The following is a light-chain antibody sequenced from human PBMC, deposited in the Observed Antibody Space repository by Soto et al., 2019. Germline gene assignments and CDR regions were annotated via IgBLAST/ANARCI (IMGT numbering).Light chain of an antibody. CDR1: QSVSSY. Sequence: EIVLTQSPATLSLSPGERATLSCRASQSVSSYLACYQQKPGQAPRLLIYDASNRATGIPARFSGSGSGTDFTLTISSLEPEDFAVYYCQQRSNWPGLTFGGGTKVEIK. V-gene: IGKV3-11*01. J-gene: IGKJ4*01. CDR2: DAS. CDR3: QQRSNWPGLT.